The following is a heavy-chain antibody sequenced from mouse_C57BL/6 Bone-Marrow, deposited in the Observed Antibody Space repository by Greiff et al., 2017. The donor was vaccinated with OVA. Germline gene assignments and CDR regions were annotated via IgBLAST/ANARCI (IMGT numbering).Heavy chain of an antibody. Sequence: EVQLQESGGDLVKPGGSLKPSCAASGFTFSSYGMSWVRQTPDKRLEWVATISSGGSYTYYPDSVKGRFTISRDNAKNTLYLQMSSLKSEDTAMYYCARGVPFRDYFDYWGQGTTLTVSS. CDR3: ARGVPFRDYFDY. D-gene: IGHD6-1*01. CDR1: GFTFSSYG. CDR2: ISSGGSYT. J-gene: IGHJ2*01. V-gene: IGHV5-6*01.